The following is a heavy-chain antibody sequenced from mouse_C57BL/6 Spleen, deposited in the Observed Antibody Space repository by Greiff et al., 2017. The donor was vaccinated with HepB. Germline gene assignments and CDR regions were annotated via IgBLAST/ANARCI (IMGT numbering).Heavy chain of an antibody. CDR3: ARDGSRTRYFDV. CDR1: GYSFTGYY. CDR2: INPSTGGT. J-gene: IGHJ1*03. V-gene: IGHV1-42*01. D-gene: IGHD1-1*01. Sequence: EVQLQQSGPELVKPGASVKISCKASGYSFTGYYMNWVKQSPEKSLEWIGEINPSTGGTTYNQKFKAKATLTVDKSSSTAYMQLKSLTSEDSAVYYCARDGSRTRYFDVWGTGTTVTVSS.